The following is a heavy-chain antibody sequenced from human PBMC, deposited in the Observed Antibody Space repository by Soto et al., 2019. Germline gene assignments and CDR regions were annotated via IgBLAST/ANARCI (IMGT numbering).Heavy chain of an antibody. CDR1: GFSLSTSGVG. Sequence: QITLKESGPTLVKPTQTLTLTCTFSGFSLSTSGVGVGWIRQPPGKALEWLALIYWNDDKRYSPSLKSRLTITKDTSKNQVVLTMTNMDSVDTATYYCAHRGLGQGRSYGWGGMDVWGQGTTVTVSS. V-gene: IGHV2-5*01. J-gene: IGHJ6*02. D-gene: IGHD3-10*01. CDR2: IYWNDDK. CDR3: AHRGLGQGRSYGWGGMDV.